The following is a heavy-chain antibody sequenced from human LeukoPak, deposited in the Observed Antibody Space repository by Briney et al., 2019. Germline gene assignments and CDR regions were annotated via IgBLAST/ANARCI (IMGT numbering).Heavy chain of an antibody. CDR1: GFTFSEYG. J-gene: IGHJ6*03. V-gene: IGHV3-48*04. CDR2: ISFSSGTI. D-gene: IGHD2-8*01. CDR3: ARPTGKWSDYMNV. Sequence: GGSLRLSCAASGFTFSEYGMHWVRQAPGKGLEWVSYISFSSGTIYSADSLQGRFTTSRDNAQNSLYLQMNSLRVEDTAVYYCARPTGKWSDYMNVWGKGTTVTVSS.